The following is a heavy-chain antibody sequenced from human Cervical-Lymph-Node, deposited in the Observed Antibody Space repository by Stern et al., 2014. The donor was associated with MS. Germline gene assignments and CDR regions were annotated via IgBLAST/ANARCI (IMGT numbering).Heavy chain of an antibody. CDR3: ARDARITMVRGVLDY. Sequence: QLVQSGGGVVQPGRSLRLSCAASGFTFSSYGMHWVRQAPGKGLEWVAVIWYDGSNKYYADSVKGRFTISRDNSKNTLYLQMNSLRAEDTAVYYCARDARITMVRGVLDYWGQGTLVTVSS. J-gene: IGHJ4*02. D-gene: IGHD3-10*01. V-gene: IGHV3-33*01. CDR1: GFTFSSYG. CDR2: IWYDGSNK.